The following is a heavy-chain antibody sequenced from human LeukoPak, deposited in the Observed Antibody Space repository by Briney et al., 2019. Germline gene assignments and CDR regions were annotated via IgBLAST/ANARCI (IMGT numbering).Heavy chain of an antibody. Sequence: GGSLRLSCAASGVTFSSYWMHWVRQAPGKGLVWVSRINSDGSSTSYADSVKGRFTISRDNAKNTLSLQMNRLRADDTAVYYCARGYSGTYRIDYWGQGTLVTVSS. CDR2: INSDGSST. CDR3: ARGYSGTYRIDY. J-gene: IGHJ4*02. V-gene: IGHV3-74*01. D-gene: IGHD1-26*01. CDR1: GVTFSSYW.